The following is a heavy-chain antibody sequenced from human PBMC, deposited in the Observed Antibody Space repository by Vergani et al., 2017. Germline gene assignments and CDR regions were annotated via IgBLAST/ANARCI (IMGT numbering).Heavy chain of an antibody. D-gene: IGHD3-16*01. V-gene: IGHV4-34*01. Sequence: QVQLQQWGAGLLKPSETLSLTCAVYGGSFSGYYWSWIRQPPGKGLEWSGEINHSGSTNYNPSLKSRVTISVDTSKNQFSLKLSSVTAADTAVYYCALLCLGRGYAFDIWGQGTMVTVSS. CDR1: GGSFSGYY. J-gene: IGHJ3*02. CDR3: ALLCLGRGYAFDI. CDR2: INHSGST.